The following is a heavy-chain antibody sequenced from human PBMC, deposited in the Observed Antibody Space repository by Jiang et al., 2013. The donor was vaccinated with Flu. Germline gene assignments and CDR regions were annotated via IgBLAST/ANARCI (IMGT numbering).Heavy chain of an antibody. J-gene: IGHJ5*02. Sequence: GPGLVKPSETLSLTCTVSGGSISSSSYYWGWIRQPPGKGLEWIGSIYYSGSTYYNPSLKSRVTISVDTSKNQFSLKLSSVTAADTAVYYCARGLTPFXCSSTSCYGSSYNWFDPWGQG. D-gene: IGHD2-2*01. CDR1: GGSISSSSYY. CDR3: ARGLTPFXCSSTSCYGSSYNWFDP. V-gene: IGHV4-39*07. CDR2: IYYSGST.